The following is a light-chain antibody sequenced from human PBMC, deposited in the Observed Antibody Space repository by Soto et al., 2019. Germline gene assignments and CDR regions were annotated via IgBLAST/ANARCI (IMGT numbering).Light chain of an antibody. CDR3: HQYNIWPPVT. CDR1: QSVSSN. Sequence: EIVMTQSPATLSVSPGERATLSCRASQSVSSNLAWYQQKPGQAPRLLIYGASTRATGIPARFSGSGSGTEFTLTISSLQSEDFAVYYCHQYNIWPPVTFGQGTKLEIK. CDR2: GAS. V-gene: IGKV3-15*01. J-gene: IGKJ2*01.